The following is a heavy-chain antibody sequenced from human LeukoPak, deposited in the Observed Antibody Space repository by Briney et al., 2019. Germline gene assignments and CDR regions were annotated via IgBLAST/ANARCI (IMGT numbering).Heavy chain of an antibody. CDR1: GGSISSGGYY. CDR2: IYYSGST. Sequence: SQTLSLTCTVSGGSISSGGYYWSWIRQHPGKGLEWIGYIYYSGSTYYNPSLKSRVTISVDTSKNQFSLKLSSVTAADTAVYYCAREVWFGELFPGDWGQGTLVTVSS. J-gene: IGHJ4*02. V-gene: IGHV4-31*03. D-gene: IGHD3-10*01. CDR3: AREVWFGELFPGD.